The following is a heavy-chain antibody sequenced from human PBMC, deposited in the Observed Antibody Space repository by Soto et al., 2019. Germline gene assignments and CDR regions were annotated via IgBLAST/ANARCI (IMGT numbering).Heavy chain of an antibody. Sequence: EVQLVESGGGLVQPGGSLRLSCEASGFTFRHYDLHWVRQGTGKGLEWVSGISSAGDPDYADSVEGRFTISRENAQNSFFMQMNSLRVGDTSVYYCARTDSDFYGLAVWGQGTTVIASS. CDR2: ISSAGDP. CDR1: GFTFRHYD. V-gene: IGHV3-13*05. CDR3: ARTDSDFYGLAV. J-gene: IGHJ6*02. D-gene: IGHD5-18*01.